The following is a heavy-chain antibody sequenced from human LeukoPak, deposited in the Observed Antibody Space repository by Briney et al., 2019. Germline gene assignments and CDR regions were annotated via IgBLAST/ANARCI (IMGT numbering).Heavy chain of an antibody. CDR2: INRGGST. CDR1: GGSFSGYY. V-gene: IGHV4-34*01. D-gene: IGHD2-15*01. J-gene: IGHJ5*02. Sequence: AETLSLTCAVYGGSFSGYYWSWIRQPPGKGLEWIGEINRGGSTNYNASLKGRFTISGDTSKNQLSLKLSCVTAADTAVYYFARRRRRVVANNWFDPWGQGTLVTVSS. CDR3: ARRRRRVVANNWFDP.